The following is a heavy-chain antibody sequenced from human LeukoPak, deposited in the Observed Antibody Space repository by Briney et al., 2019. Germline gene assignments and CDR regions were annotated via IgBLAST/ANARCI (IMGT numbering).Heavy chain of an antibody. D-gene: IGHD6-19*01. V-gene: IGHV1-24*01. Sequence: ASVKVSCKVSGYTLTELSMHWVRQAPGKGLEWMGGFDPEDGETIYAQKFQGRVTMTEDTSTDTAYMELSSPRSEDTAVYYCATEYSSGWSPYFDYWGQGTLVTVSS. CDR2: FDPEDGET. CDR3: ATEYSSGWSPYFDY. J-gene: IGHJ4*02. CDR1: GYTLTELS.